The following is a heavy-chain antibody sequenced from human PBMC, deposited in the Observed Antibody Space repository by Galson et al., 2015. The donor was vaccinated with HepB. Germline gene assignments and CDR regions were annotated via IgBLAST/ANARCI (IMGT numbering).Heavy chain of an antibody. CDR3: AREWGSYRQNWFDP. D-gene: IGHD3-16*02. Sequence: SVKVSCKASGGTFSSYAISWVRQAPGQGLEWMGGIIPILGIANYAQKFQGRVTITADKSTSTAYMELSSLRSEDTAVYYCAREWGSYRQNWFDPWGQGTLVTVSS. V-gene: IGHV1-69*10. CDR2: IIPILGIA. CDR1: GGTFSSYA. J-gene: IGHJ5*02.